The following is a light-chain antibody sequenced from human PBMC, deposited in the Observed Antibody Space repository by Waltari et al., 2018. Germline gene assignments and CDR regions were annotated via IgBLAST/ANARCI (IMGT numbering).Light chain of an antibody. CDR3: NSHTSVSTLV. CDR2: DVT. J-gene: IGLJ1*01. CDR1: SSDVGAYDY. V-gene: IGLV2-14*03. Sequence: QSALTQPASVSGSPGQSITIPCTGTSSDVGAYDYVSWYQQHPGKAPKLIIYDVTNRPSGVSIRFSGSKSGNTASLTISGLQSEDEADYYCNSHTSVSTLVFGTGTTVTVI.